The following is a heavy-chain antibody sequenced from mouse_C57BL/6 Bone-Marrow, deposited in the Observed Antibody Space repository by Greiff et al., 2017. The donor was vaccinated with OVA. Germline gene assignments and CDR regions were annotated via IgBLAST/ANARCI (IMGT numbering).Heavy chain of an antibody. Sequence: VQLQQPGAELVKPGASVKLSCKASGYTFTSYWMQWVKQRPGQGLEWIGEIDTSDSYTNYNQKFKGKATLTVDTSSSTAYMQLSSLTSEDSAVYYCARCGPAWFAYWGQGTLVTVSA. V-gene: IGHV1-50*01. CDR1: GYTFTSYW. CDR3: ARCGPAWFAY. D-gene: IGHD1-1*02. J-gene: IGHJ3*01. CDR2: IDTSDSYT.